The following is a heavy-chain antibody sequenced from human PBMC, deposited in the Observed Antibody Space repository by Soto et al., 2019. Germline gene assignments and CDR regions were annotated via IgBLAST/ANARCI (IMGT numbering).Heavy chain of an antibody. Sequence: GGSLRLSCAASGFTVSSNYMSWVRQAPGKGLEWVSVIYSGGSTYYADSVKGRFTISRDNSKNTLYLQMNSLRAEDTAVYYCARPSAPILTGYYTYYYYGMDVWGQGTTVTVSS. J-gene: IGHJ6*02. D-gene: IGHD3-9*01. CDR3: ARPSAPILTGYYTYYYYGMDV. V-gene: IGHV3-66*04. CDR1: GFTVSSNY. CDR2: IYSGGST.